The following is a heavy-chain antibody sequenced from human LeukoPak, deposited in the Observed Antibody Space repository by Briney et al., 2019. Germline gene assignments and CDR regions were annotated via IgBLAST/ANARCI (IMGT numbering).Heavy chain of an antibody. CDR3: AKARGSIVVVTLDY. CDR2: ISGSGGST. V-gene: IGHV3-23*01. J-gene: IGHJ4*02. Sequence: GGSLRLSCAASGFTFSSYVMSWVRQAPGKGLEWVSAISGSGGSTYYADSVKGRFTISRDNSKSTLYLQVHSLRAEDTAVYYCAKARGSIVVVTLDYWGQGTLVTVSS. D-gene: IGHD3-22*01. CDR1: GFTFSSYV.